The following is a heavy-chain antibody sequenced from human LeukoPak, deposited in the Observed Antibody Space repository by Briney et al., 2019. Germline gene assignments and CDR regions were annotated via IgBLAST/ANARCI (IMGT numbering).Heavy chain of an antibody. D-gene: IGHD6-19*01. V-gene: IGHV3-11*04. CDR2: IGSSGRTI. CDR1: GFTVSSNY. CDR3: ARDGKAVAVAFDI. J-gene: IGHJ3*02. Sequence: GGSLRLSCAASGFTVSSNYMSWIRQAPGKGLEWVSYIGSSGRTIYYADSVKGRFTISRDNAKNSLYLQMNSLRAEDTAVYYCARDGKAVAVAFDIWGQGTMVTVSS.